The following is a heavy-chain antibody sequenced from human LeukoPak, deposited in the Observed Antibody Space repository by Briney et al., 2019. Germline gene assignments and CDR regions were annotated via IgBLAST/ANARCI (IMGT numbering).Heavy chain of an antibody. CDR2: ISYDGSNK. D-gene: IGHD5-12*01. CDR3: AKGASGYDSGWFDP. V-gene: IGHV3-30-3*01. CDR1: GFTFSSYA. J-gene: IGHJ5*02. Sequence: GGSLRLSCAASGFTFSSYAMHWVRQAPGKGLEWVAVISYDGSNKYYADSVKGRFTISRDNSKNTLYLQMNSLRAEDTAVYYCAKGASGYDSGWFDPWGQGTLVTVSS.